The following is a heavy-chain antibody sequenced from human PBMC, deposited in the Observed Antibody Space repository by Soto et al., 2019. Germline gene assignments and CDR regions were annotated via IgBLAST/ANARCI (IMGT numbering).Heavy chain of an antibody. CDR3: ARDPYDFWSGYYSYYYYYGMDV. Sequence: ASVKVSCKASGYTFTSYAMHWVRQAPGQRLEWMGWINAGNGNTKYSQKFQGRVTITRDTSASTAYMELSSLRSEDTAVYYCARDPYDFWSGYYSYYYYYGMDVWGQGTTVTVSS. CDR2: INAGNGNT. V-gene: IGHV1-3*01. CDR1: GYTFTSYA. D-gene: IGHD3-3*01. J-gene: IGHJ6*02.